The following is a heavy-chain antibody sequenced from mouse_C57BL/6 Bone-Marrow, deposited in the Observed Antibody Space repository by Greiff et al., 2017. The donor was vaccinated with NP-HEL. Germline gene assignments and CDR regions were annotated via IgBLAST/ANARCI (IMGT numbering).Heavy chain of an antibody. CDR3: ATLPFAY. V-gene: IGHV1-81*01. CDR2: IYPSSGNT. J-gene: IGHJ3*01. Sequence: VQLQQSGAELARPGASVKLSCTASGYTFTSYGISWVKQRTGQGLEWIGEIYPSSGNTYYNETFKGKATLTADKSSSTAYMELRSLTSEDSAVYFCATLPFAYWGQGTLVTVSA. CDR1: GYTFTSYG.